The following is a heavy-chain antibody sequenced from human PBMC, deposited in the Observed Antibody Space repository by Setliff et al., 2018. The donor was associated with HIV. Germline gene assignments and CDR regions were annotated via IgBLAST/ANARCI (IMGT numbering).Heavy chain of an antibody. V-gene: IGHV4-4*07. CDR1: GGSFSGYH. J-gene: IGHJ6*03. CDR3: AREFYHYDSSDYYSDYYYYYMDV. D-gene: IGHD3-22*01. Sequence: SETLSLTCAVYGGSFSGYHWNWIRQFPGKGLEWIGRIYPSGSTSYNPSLKSRVTMSVDTSKNQISLKLSSVTAADTAVFYCAREFYHYDSSDYYSDYYYYYMDVWGKGTTVTVSS. CDR2: IYPSGST.